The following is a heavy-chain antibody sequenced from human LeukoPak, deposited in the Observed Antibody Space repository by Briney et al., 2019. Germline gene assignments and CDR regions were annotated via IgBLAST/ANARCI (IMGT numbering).Heavy chain of an antibody. CDR1: GGTFNTHI. Sequence: SVKVSCRSSGGTFNTHIFNWVRQAPGQGLEWMGRITPIIGTTKFAEKFQSRITITADRSTSTAYLELSGLTYDDTAVYYCTRVTLRGSKYNWFDPWGQGTHVSVYS. CDR2: ITPIIGTT. D-gene: IGHD1-26*01. V-gene: IGHV1-69*08. J-gene: IGHJ5*01. CDR3: TRVTLRGSKYNWFDP.